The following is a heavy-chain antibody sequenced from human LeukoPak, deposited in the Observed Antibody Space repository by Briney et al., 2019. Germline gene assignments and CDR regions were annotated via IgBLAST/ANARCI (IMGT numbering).Heavy chain of an antibody. V-gene: IGHV3-9*01. D-gene: IGHD3-3*01. CDR3: AKASHDFWSGYNRFDP. J-gene: IGHJ5*02. Sequence: PGRSLRLSCAASGFTFDDYAMHWVRQAPGKGLEWVSGISWNSGSIGYADSVKGRFTISRDNAKNSLYLQMNSLRAEDTALYYCAKASHDFWSGYNRFDPWGQGTLVTVSS. CDR2: ISWNSGSI. CDR1: GFTFDDYA.